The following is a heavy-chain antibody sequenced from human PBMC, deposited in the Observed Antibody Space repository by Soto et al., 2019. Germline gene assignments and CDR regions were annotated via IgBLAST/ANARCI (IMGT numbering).Heavy chain of an antibody. CDR3: ARERSAAGTGWFDP. D-gene: IGHD6-13*01. CDR2: MNPNSGNK. CDR1: GYTFTSYD. Sequence: QVQLVQSGAEVKKPGASVKVSCKASGYTFTSYDINWVRQATGQGLVWMGWMNPNSGNKGYAQKFQGRVTMTRNTSISTAYMELSSLRSEDTAVYYCARERSAAGTGWFDPWGQGTLVTVSS. J-gene: IGHJ5*02. V-gene: IGHV1-8*01.